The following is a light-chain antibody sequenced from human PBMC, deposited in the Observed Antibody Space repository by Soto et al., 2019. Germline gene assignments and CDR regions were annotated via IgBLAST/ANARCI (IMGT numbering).Light chain of an antibody. CDR2: KAS. J-gene: IGKJ1*01. CDR3: QHYNSYSEA. V-gene: IGKV1-5*03. Sequence: DIQMTPSPSTLSGSVVDRVTITCRASQTTSSWLAWYQQKPGKAPKLLIYKASTLKSGVPSRFSGSGSGTEFTLTISSLQPDDFATYYCQHYNSYSEAFGQGTKVDIK. CDR1: QTTSSW.